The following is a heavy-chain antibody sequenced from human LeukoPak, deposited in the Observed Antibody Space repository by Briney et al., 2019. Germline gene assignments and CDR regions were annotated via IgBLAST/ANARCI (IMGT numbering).Heavy chain of an antibody. CDR1: GGSISSYY. D-gene: IGHD3-10*01. CDR2: IYYSGST. Sequence: SETLSLTCTVSGGSISSYYWSWIRQPPGKGLEWIGYIYYSGSTNYNPSLKSRVTISVDTSKNQFSLKLSSVTAADTAVYYCARDDCYGSGSYYPGGMDVWGQGTTVTVSS. CDR3: ARDDCYGSGSYYPGGMDV. J-gene: IGHJ6*02. V-gene: IGHV4-59*01.